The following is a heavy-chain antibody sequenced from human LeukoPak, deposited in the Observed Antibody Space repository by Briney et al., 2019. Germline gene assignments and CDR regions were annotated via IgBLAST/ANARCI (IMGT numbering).Heavy chain of an antibody. CDR2: ISLTSNDI. D-gene: IGHD2/OR15-2a*01. J-gene: IGHJ3*02. Sequence: TGGSLRLSCAASGFTFSSYAMNWVRQAPGKGLEWVSSISLTSNDIYYAASVRGRSIISRDNAKNLLSLQMNSLRAEDTALYYCARGDTSLQRNDALDIWGQGTMVSVSS. V-gene: IGHV3-21*01. CDR1: GFTFSSYA. CDR3: ARGDTSLQRNDALDI.